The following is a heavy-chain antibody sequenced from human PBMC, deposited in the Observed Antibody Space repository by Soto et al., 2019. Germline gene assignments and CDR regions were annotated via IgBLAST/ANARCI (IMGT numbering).Heavy chain of an antibody. V-gene: IGHV3-33*01. D-gene: IGHD3-22*01. J-gene: IGHJ3*02. CDR1: GFTFSSHG. CDR3: ARAYYYDSGAYQNAFDI. CDR2: IWYDGSNK. Sequence: QVQLVESGGGVVQPGRSLRLSCSASGFTFSSHGMHWARQAPGKGLEWVAVIWYDGSNKYYADSVKGRFTISRDNSKNTRYLQMNSLRAEDTAVYYCARAYYYDSGAYQNAFDIWGQGTMVTVSS.